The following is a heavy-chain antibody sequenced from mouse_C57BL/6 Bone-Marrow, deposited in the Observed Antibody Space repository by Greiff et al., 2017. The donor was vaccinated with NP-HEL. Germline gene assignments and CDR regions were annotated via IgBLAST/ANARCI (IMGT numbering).Heavy chain of an antibody. D-gene: IGHD1-1*01. CDR2: IYPGSGST. CDR1: GYTFTSYW. V-gene: IGHV1-55*01. CDR3: ARRGFITTVVEYFDV. J-gene: IGHJ1*03. Sequence: QVQLQQSGAELVKPGASVKMSCKASGYTFTSYWITWVKQRPGQGLEWIGDIYPGSGSTNYNEKFKSKATLTVDTSSSTAYMQLSSLTSEDSAVYYCARRGFITTVVEYFDVWGTGTTVTVSS.